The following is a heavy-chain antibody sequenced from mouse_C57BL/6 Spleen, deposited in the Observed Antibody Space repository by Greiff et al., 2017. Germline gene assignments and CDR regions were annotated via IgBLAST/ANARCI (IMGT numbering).Heavy chain of an antibody. Sequence: DVHLVESGEGLVKPGGSLKLSCAASGFTFSSYAMSWVRQTPEKRLEWVAYISSGGDYIYYADTVQGRFTISRDNARNTLYLQLSSLKSEDTAMYYGTRGREDSSGYDDAMAYWGQGTSVTVSA. CDR3: TRGREDSSGYDDAMAY. D-gene: IGHD3-2*02. J-gene: IGHJ4*01. CDR2: ISSGGDYI. CDR1: GFTFSSYA. V-gene: IGHV5-9-1*02.